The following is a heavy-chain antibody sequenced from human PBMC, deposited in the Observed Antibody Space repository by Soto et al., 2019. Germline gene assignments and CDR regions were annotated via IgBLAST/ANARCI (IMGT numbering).Heavy chain of an antibody. CDR1: GYQFTGSY. CDR2: INPDTAPT. CDR3: ARQYWSGTSCYWYFDF. Sequence: QVRLVQSGADVQRPGASMNISCQASGYQFTGSYLHWVRRAPGHGLQWMGMINPDTAPTTYAETLQRRVTRTTDKAAGTVILGLGRLTSDDSDTYSCARQYWSGTSCYWYFDFWGQGTLVSVSS. V-gene: IGHV1-2*01. J-gene: IGHJ4*02. D-gene: IGHD2-2*01.